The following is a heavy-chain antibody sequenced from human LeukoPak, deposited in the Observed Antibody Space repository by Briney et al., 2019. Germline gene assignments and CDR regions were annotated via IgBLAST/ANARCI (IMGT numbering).Heavy chain of an antibody. CDR1: GYTFTSYN. CDR3: ARALSLGYCSSTSCLNWFDP. D-gene: IGHD2-2*01. CDR2: IIPIFGTA. J-gene: IGHJ5*02. V-gene: IGHV1-69*13. Sequence: SVKVSCKASGYTFTSYNINWVRQTPGQGLEWMGGIIPIFGTANYAQKFQGRVTITADESTSTAYMELSSLRSEDTAVYYCARALSLGYCSSTSCLNWFDPWGQGTLVTVSS.